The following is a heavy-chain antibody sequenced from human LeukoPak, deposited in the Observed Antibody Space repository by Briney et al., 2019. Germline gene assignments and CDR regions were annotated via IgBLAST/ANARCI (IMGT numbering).Heavy chain of an antibody. CDR1: GFTFNNYA. V-gene: IGHV3-23*01. CDR3: AKQARYSNFWSGYLYYFDY. J-gene: IGHJ4*02. D-gene: IGHD3-3*01. Sequence: PGGSLRLSCAASGFTFNNYAASWVRQAPGKGLEWVSAFVGGDTTYYADSVKGRFTISRDNSRNTLYLQMNTLRAEDKAVYYCAKQARYSNFWSGYLYYFDYWGQGTLVTVSS. CDR2: FVGGDTT.